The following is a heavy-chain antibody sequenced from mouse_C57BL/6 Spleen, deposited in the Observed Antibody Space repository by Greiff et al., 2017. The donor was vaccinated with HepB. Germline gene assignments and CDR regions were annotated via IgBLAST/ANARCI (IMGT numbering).Heavy chain of an antibody. D-gene: IGHD2-3*01. CDR2: IDPSDSYT. V-gene: IGHV1-69*01. CDR1: GYTFTSYW. CDR3: ARPSYYGYSLFAY. Sequence: QVQLQQSGAELVMPGASVKLSCKASGYTFTSYWMHWVKQRPGQGLEWIGEIDPSDSYTNYNQKFKGKSTLTVDKSSSTAYMQLSSLTSEDSAVYYCARPSYYGYSLFAYWGQGTLVTVSA. J-gene: IGHJ3*01.